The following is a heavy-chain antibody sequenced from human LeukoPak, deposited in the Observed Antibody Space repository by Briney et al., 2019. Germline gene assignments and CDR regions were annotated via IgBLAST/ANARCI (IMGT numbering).Heavy chain of an antibody. V-gene: IGHV1-69*06. Sequence: SVKVSCKASGGTFSSYAISWVRQAPGQGLEWMGGIIPIFGTANYAQKFQGRVTITADKSTSTAYMELSSLRSEDTAVYYCARVGRRDYYYYYYMDVWGKGTTVTVSS. CDR1: GGTFSSYA. CDR3: ARVGRRDYYYYYYMDV. J-gene: IGHJ6*03. CDR2: IIPIFGTA.